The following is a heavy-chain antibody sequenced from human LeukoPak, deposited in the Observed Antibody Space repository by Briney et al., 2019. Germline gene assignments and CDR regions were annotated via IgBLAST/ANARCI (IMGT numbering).Heavy chain of an antibody. D-gene: IGHD1-20*01. CDR1: GFTFSSYS. Sequence: GSLRLSCAASGFTFSSYSMNWVRQAPGKGLEWVSSISSSSSYIYYADSVKGRFTISRDNAKNSLYLQMNSLRAEDTAVYYCARRITGTTGDYWGQGTLVTVSS. CDR3: ARRITGTTGDY. V-gene: IGHV3-21*01. CDR2: ISSSSSYI. J-gene: IGHJ4*02.